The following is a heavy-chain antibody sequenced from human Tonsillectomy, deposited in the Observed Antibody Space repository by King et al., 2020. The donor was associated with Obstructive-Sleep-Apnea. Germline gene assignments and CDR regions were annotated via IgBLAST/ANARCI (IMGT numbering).Heavy chain of an antibody. V-gene: IGHV4-34*01. D-gene: IGHD4-11*01. J-gene: IGHJ4*02. CDR2: INHSGST. CDR3: ATLYSSTDY. CDR1: GGSFSDHY. Sequence: VQLQQWGAGLLKPSETLSLTCAVYGGSFSDHYWSWIRQPPGKGLEWIGEINHSGSTNYNPSLKSRVTISVDTSKNQFSLNLSSVTAADTAVYYCATLYSSTDYWGQGTLVTVSS.